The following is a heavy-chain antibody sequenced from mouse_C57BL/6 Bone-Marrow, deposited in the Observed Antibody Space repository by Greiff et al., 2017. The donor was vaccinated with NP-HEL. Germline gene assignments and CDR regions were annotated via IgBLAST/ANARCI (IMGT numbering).Heavy chain of an antibody. D-gene: IGHD2-3*01. Sequence: ESGPGLVKPSQSLSLTCSVTGYSITSGYYWNWIRQFPGNKLEWMGYISYDGSNNYNPSLKNRISITRDTSKNQFFLKLNSVTTEDTATYYCGYDGYFLDAMDYWGQGTSVTVSS. CDR1: GYSITSGYY. V-gene: IGHV3-6*01. J-gene: IGHJ4*01. CDR3: GYDGYFLDAMDY. CDR2: ISYDGSN.